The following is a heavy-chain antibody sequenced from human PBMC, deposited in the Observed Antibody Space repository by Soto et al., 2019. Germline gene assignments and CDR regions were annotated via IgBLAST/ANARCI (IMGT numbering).Heavy chain of an antibody. V-gene: IGHV4-61*01. J-gene: IGHJ6*02. CDR1: GGSVSSGSYY. CDR2: IYYSGST. Sequence: SETLSLTCTVSGGSVSSGSYYWSWIRQPPGKGLEWIGYIYYSGSTNYNPSLKSRVTISVDTSKNQFSLKLSSVTAADTAVYYCARQTGYSYGRYYYYGMDVWGQGTTVTVS. CDR3: ARQTGYSYGRYYYYGMDV. D-gene: IGHD5-18*01.